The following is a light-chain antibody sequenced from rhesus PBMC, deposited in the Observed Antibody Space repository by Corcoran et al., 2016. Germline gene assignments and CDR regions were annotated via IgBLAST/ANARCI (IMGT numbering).Light chain of an antibody. Sequence: DTQMTQSPSSLSASVGDRVTITCRASQDISVWLAWYQQKPGKAPKLLICKVSTLQSGVPSRFSGGGSGTEITLTISSLQPEEFATYYCQEHHTTPRTFGQGTKVEIK. CDR1: QDISVW. V-gene: IGKV1-21*01. CDR3: QEHHTTPRT. CDR2: KVS. J-gene: IGKJ1*01.